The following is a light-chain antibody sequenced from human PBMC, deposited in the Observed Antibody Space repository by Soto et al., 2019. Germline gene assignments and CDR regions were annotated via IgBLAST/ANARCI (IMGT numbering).Light chain of an antibody. Sequence: DIQMTQSPSSLSASVGDRVTITCRASQSISNYLNWYQQKPGKAPKLLIYDASSLQSGVPSRFSGSGSGTDFTLTISSLQSEDFASYYCQQSYTTPFTFGQGTRLEIK. CDR3: QQSYTTPFT. CDR2: DAS. J-gene: IGKJ5*01. CDR1: QSISNY. V-gene: IGKV1-39*01.